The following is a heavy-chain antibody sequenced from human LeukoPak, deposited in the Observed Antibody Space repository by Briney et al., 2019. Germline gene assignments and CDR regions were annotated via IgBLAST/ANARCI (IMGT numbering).Heavy chain of an antibody. Sequence: SETLSLTCAVYGGSFSGYFWSWIRQSPGKGPEWVGEINHKGGTNYNPSLKSRVTISVATSKNQFSLKLSSVTAADTAVYYCARVSIVYGMDVWGQGTTVTVSS. CDR3: ARVSIVYGMDV. J-gene: IGHJ6*02. D-gene: IGHD3-3*02. V-gene: IGHV4-34*01. CDR2: INHKGGT. CDR1: GGSFSGYF.